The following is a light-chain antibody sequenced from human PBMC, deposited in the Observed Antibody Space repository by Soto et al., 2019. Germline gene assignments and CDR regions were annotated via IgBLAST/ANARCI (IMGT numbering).Light chain of an antibody. CDR3: QQYNNWAPWT. V-gene: IGKV3-15*01. Sequence: EIVMTQSPATVSVYPGERATLSCRASQSVSDNLALYQQKPGQAPRLLIYHASARATGIPARFSVSGSGTEFTLTLSGLQSEDFAEFYCQQYNNWAPWTFGQGTKVEIK. J-gene: IGKJ1*01. CDR2: HAS. CDR1: QSVSDN.